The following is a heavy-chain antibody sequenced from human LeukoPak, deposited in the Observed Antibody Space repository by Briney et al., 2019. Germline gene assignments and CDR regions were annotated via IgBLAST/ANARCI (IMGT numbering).Heavy chain of an antibody. CDR3: ARRVGATSFTRRTFDY. Sequence: SETLSLTCTVSGGSISSGGYYWSWIRQHPGKGLEWIGYIYYSGSTYYNPSLKSRVTISVDTSKNQFSLKLSSVTAADTAVYYCARRVGATSFTRRTFDYWGQGTLVTVSS. CDR2: IYYSGST. J-gene: IGHJ4*02. D-gene: IGHD1-26*01. CDR1: GGSISSGGYY. V-gene: IGHV4-31*03.